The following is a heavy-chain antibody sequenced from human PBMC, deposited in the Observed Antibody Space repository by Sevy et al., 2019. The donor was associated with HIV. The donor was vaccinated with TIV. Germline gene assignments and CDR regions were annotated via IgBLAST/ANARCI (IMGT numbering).Heavy chain of an antibody. CDR1: GYTFTSYG. Sequence: ASVKVSCKASGYTFTSYGISWVRQAPGQGLEWMGWISAYNGNTNYAQKLQGRVTMTTDTSTSTAYRELRSLRSDDPAVYYCARVECRGGDCYEFDYWGQGTLVTVSS. V-gene: IGHV1-18*01. D-gene: IGHD2-21*02. J-gene: IGHJ4*02. CDR2: ISAYNGNT. CDR3: ARVECRGGDCYEFDY.